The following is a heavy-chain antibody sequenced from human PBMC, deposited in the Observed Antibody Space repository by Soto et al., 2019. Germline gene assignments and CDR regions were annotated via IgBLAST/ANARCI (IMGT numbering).Heavy chain of an antibody. CDR3: ARDSPQWLVSWFDP. CDR1: VGTFSSYT. CDR2: IIPILGIA. Sequence: SVKVSCKASVGTFSSYTISWVRQAPGQGLEWMGRIIPILGIANYAQKFQGRVTITADKSTSTAYMKLSSLRSEDTAVYYCARDSPQWLVSWFDPWGQGTLVTVSS. V-gene: IGHV1-69*02. J-gene: IGHJ5*02. D-gene: IGHD6-19*01.